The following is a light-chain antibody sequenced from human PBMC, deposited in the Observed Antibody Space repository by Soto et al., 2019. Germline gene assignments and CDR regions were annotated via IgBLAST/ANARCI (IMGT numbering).Light chain of an antibody. J-gene: IGLJ3*02. V-gene: IGLV1-47*02. Sequence: QSVLTQPPSASGTPGQRVTISCSGSSSNIGTNSVYWYQQLPGTAPKLLIYSNDQRPSGVPDRFSGSKSGTSASLAISGLRSEDEADYYCATWDDSLSVLFGGGTQLTVL. CDR2: SND. CDR1: SSNIGTNS. CDR3: ATWDDSLSVL.